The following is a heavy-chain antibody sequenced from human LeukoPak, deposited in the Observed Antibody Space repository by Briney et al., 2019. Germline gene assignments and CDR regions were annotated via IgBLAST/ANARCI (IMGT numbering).Heavy chain of an antibody. Sequence: PGGSLRLSCAASGFTFSSYGMHWVRQAPGKGLEWVAVISYDGSNKYYADSVKGRFTISRDNSKNTLYLQMNSLRAEDTAVYYCAKDGGAYWGQGTLVTVSS. J-gene: IGHJ4*02. D-gene: IGHD3-16*01. CDR1: GFTFSSYG. V-gene: IGHV3-30*18. CDR3: AKDGGAY. CDR2: ISYDGSNK.